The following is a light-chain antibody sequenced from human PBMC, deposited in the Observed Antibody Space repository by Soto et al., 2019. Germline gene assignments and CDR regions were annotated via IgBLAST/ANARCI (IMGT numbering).Light chain of an antibody. CDR1: QSISSS. CDR3: QHYNNWPT. V-gene: IGKV3-15*01. CDR2: GAS. Sequence: EIVMTQSPATLSVSPGEGVTLSCRASQSISSSLAWYQQIPGQAPRLLIYGASTRATGVPARFSGSGSGTELNLTIRSLRNENFAVYYCQHYNNWPTFGKGTKLDIK. J-gene: IGKJ1*01.